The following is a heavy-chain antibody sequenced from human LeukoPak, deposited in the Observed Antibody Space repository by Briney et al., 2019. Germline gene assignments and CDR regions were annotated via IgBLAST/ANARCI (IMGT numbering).Heavy chain of an antibody. Sequence: GRSLRLSCAASGFTLSSYGMHWVRQAPGKGLEWVAVISYDGSNKYYADSVKGRFTISRDNSKNTLYLQMNSLRAEDTAVYYCAKISSGWYGDYWGQRTLVTVSS. V-gene: IGHV3-30*18. CDR3: AKISSGWYGDY. J-gene: IGHJ4*02. CDR2: ISYDGSNK. D-gene: IGHD6-19*01. CDR1: GFTLSSYG.